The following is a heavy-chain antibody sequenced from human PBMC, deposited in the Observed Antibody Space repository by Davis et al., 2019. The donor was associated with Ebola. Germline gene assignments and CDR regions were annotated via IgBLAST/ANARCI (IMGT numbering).Heavy chain of an antibody. Sequence: MPGGSLRLSCAVYGGSFSGYYWSWIRQPPGKGLEWIGEINHSGTTNNNPSLKSRVSMTVDTSKNQLSLKLSHVTAADTAVYYCARSLLRFLEGPDTWGQGSLVTVSS. CDR2: INHSGTT. D-gene: IGHD3-3*01. J-gene: IGHJ5*02. CDR3: ARSLLRFLEGPDT. CDR1: GGSFSGYY. V-gene: IGHV4-34*01.